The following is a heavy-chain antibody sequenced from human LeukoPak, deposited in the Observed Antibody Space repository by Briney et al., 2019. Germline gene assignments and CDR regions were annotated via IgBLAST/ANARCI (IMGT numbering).Heavy chain of an antibody. CDR3: AKDHDSGYDEIFDY. J-gene: IGHJ4*02. Sequence: GGSLRLSCAASGFTFSSYSMNWVRQAPGKGLEWVSAISGSGGRTNYADSVKGRFTISRDNSKNTLYLQMNSLRAEDTAVYYCAKDHDSGYDEIFDYWGQGTLVTVSS. CDR1: GFTFSSYS. V-gene: IGHV3-23*01. D-gene: IGHD5-12*01. CDR2: ISGSGGRT.